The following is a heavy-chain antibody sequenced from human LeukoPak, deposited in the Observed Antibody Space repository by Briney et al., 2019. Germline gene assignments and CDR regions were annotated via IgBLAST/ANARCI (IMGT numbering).Heavy chain of an antibody. CDR2: TYSRSKWFN. D-gene: IGHD1-26*01. Sequence: PSETLSLTCAISGDSVSSKSASWNWIRQSPSRGLEWPGRTYSRSKWFNDYAVSVKSRITINPDTSKNQFSLHLTSVTPDDTAVYYCARGTGSLDYWGQGTLVTVSS. CDR3: ARGTGSLDY. J-gene: IGHJ4*02. V-gene: IGHV6-1*01. CDR1: GDSVSSKSAS.